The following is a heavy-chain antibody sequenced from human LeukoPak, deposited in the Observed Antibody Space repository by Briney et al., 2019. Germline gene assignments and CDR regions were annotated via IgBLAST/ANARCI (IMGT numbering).Heavy chain of an antibody. V-gene: IGHV1-2*02. Sequence: ASVKASCKPSGYTFTDYFRHWVGQAPDQGLDWMEWINPNSGGTNYAQKFQGRVTMTRDTSISTAYMELSRLRSDDTAVYYCARELDCSGGSCYYYYYYGMDVWGQGTTVTVSS. CDR3: ARELDCSGGSCYYYYYYGMDV. J-gene: IGHJ6*02. CDR1: GYTFTDYF. D-gene: IGHD2-15*01. CDR2: INPNSGGT.